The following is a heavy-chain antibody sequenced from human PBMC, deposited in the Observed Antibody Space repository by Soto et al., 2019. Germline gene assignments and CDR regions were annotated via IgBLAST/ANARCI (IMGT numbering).Heavy chain of an antibody. CDR1: GFTFSSYG. Sequence: GGSLRLSCAASGFTFSSYGMHWVRQAPGKGLEWVAVISYDGSNKYYADSVKGRFTISRDNSKNTLYLQMNSLRAEDTAVYYCAKPGVDTAMVKEYYGMDVWGQGTTVTVSS. D-gene: IGHD5-18*01. CDR3: AKPGVDTAMVKEYYGMDV. CDR2: ISYDGSNK. J-gene: IGHJ6*02. V-gene: IGHV3-30*18.